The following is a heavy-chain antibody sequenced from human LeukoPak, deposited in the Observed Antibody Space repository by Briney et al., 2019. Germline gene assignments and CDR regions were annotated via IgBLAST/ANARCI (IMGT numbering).Heavy chain of an antibody. CDR2: INAGNGNT. CDR1: GYTFTSYA. CDR3: ARERTLYCTNGVCYYYGMDV. V-gene: IGHV1-3*01. J-gene: IGHJ6*02. Sequence: ASVKVSCKASGYTFTSYAMHWVRQAPGQRLEWMGWINAGNGNTKYSQKFQGRVTITRDTSASTAYMELSSLRSEDTAVYYCARERTLYCTNGVCYYYGMDVWAKGPRSPSP. D-gene: IGHD2-8*01.